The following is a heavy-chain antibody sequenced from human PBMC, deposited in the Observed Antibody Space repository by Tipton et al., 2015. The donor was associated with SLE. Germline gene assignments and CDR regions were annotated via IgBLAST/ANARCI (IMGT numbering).Heavy chain of an antibody. CDR1: GFNVHSFA. D-gene: IGHD1-26*01. V-gene: IGHV3-23*03. CDR2: LYAGGSST. CDR3: ARGAPGTLRAFDF. Sequence: GSLRLSCATSGFNVHSFAMNWVRQAPGKGLEWVSTLYAGGSSTNTADSVKGRFTVSSDYSSNTLYLHMNGLTADDTAVYYCARGAPGTLRAFDFWVQGTVVTVSS. J-gene: IGHJ3*01.